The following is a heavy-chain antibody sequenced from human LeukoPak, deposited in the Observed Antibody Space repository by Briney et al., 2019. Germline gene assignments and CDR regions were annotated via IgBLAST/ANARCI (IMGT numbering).Heavy chain of an antibody. CDR3: AKDTVPVRFLEWLSPQGPFDY. J-gene: IGHJ4*02. CDR2: ISGSGGST. Sequence: PGGSLRLSCAASGFTVSSNYINWVRQAPGKGLEWVSAISGSGGSTYYADSVKGRFTISRDNSKNTLYLQMNSLRAEDTAVYYCAKDTVPVRFLEWLSPQGPFDYWGQGTLVTVSS. CDR1: GFTVSSNY. V-gene: IGHV3-23*01. D-gene: IGHD3-3*01.